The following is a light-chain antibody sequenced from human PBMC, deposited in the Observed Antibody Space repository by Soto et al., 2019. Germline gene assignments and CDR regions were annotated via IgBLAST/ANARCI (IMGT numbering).Light chain of an antibody. J-gene: IGKJ4*01. V-gene: IGKV3-20*01. CDR3: QQYGSSLLT. CDR2: GAS. CDR1: QSVSSNY. Sequence: EIVLTQSPGTLSLSPWEIATLSCRASQSVSSNYLAWYQQRPGQAPRLLIYGASSRATGIPDRFSGSGSGTDFTLTISRLEPEDFAVYYCQQYGSSLLTFGGGTKVDIK.